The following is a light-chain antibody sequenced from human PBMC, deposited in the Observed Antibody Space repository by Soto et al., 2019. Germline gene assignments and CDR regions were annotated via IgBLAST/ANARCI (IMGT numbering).Light chain of an antibody. CDR1: SSDFSGYNF. CDR3: SSSTNSSTPFV. J-gene: IGLJ1*01. V-gene: IGLV2-14*01. Sequence: QSVLTKPASVSGSPAQSSTISCTGTSSDFSGYNFVSWYQHHPGKAPKLMIYEVSNRPSRISNRFSGSMSGNTASLTISGLQAEDEADYYCSSSTNSSTPFVFGTGTKVKVL. CDR2: EVS.